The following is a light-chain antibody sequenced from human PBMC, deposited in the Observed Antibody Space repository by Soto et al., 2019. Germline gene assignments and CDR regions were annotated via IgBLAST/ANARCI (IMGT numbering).Light chain of an antibody. CDR1: QNVFHSSSNKDH. CDR3: HQYYNPSWT. V-gene: IGKV4-1*01. CDR2: WAS. Sequence: DIVMTQSPDSLAVSLGERATINRKSSQNVFHSSSNKDHLAWYQQKPGQPPKLLISWASTRESGVPDRFSGSGSGTDFTLTISSLQAEDVAVYYCHQYYNPSWTFGQGTKVEI. J-gene: IGKJ1*01.